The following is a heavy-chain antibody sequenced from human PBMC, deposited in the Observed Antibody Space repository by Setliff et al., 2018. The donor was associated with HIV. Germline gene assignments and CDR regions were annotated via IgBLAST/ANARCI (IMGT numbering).Heavy chain of an antibody. CDR2: VYHSGST. CDR3: ARVSTILGGAFDI. J-gene: IGHJ3*02. D-gene: IGHD5-12*01. CDR1: GGYISSHY. V-gene: IGHV4-59*11. Sequence: SETLSLTCTVSGGYISSHYWSWIRQPPGKGLEWIGYVYHSGSTNYNPSLKSRVTISVDTSKKQVSLKLSSVIAADTAVYYCARVSTILGGAFDIWGQGTMVTVSS.